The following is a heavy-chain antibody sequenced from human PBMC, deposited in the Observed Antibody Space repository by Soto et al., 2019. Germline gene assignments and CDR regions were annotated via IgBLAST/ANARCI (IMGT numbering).Heavy chain of an antibody. D-gene: IGHD3-22*01. CDR2: ISGSGGST. V-gene: IGHV3-23*01. J-gene: IGHJ1*01. Sequence: GGSLRLSCAASGFTFSSYAMSWVRQAPAKGLEWVSAISGSGGSTYYADSVKGRFTISRDNSKNTLYLQMNSLRAEDTAVYYCAKDPYYDSSGYPEYFQHWGQGTLVTVSS. CDR1: GFTFSSYA. CDR3: AKDPYYDSSGYPEYFQH.